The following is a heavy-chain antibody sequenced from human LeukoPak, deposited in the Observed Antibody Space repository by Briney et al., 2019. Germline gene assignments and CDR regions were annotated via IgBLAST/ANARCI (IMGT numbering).Heavy chain of an antibody. V-gene: IGHV3-30*03. CDR2: ISYDGSNK. CDR1: GFTFSSYG. Sequence: GGSLRLSCAASGFTFSSYGMHWVRQAPGKGLEWVAVISYDGSNKYYADSVKGRFTISRDNAKNSLYLQMNSLRAEDTAVYYCARSTVYDSSGFDYWGQGTLVTVSS. CDR3: ARSTVYDSSGFDY. J-gene: IGHJ4*02. D-gene: IGHD3-22*01.